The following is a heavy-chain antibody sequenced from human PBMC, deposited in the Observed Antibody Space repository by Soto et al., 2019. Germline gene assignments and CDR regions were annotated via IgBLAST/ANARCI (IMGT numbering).Heavy chain of an antibody. D-gene: IGHD3-16*02. CDR3: ARSEFGGVIVMGRSSFDY. CDR2: ISAYNGNT. V-gene: IGHV1-18*04. Sequence: RASVKVSCKASGYTFTSYGISWVRQAPGQGLEWMGWISAYNGNTNYAQKLQGRVTMTTDTSTSTAYMELRSLRSDDTAVYYCARSEFGGVIVMGRSSFDYWGQGTLVTVYS. CDR1: GYTFTSYG. J-gene: IGHJ4*02.